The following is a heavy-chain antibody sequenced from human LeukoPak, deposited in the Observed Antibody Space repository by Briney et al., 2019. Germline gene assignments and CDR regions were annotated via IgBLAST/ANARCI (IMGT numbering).Heavy chain of an antibody. CDR2: IRYDGSNK. CDR3: ARGDGIVVVPAAPDY. D-gene: IGHD2-2*01. Sequence: GGSLRLSCAASRFTFSNYGMHWVCQAPGKGLEGVAYIRYDGSNKQYADSVKGRFTISRDNSKNPLYLQMNSLRAEDTAVYYCARGDGIVVVPAAPDYWGQGTLVTVSS. V-gene: IGHV3-30*02. J-gene: IGHJ4*02. CDR1: RFTFSNYG.